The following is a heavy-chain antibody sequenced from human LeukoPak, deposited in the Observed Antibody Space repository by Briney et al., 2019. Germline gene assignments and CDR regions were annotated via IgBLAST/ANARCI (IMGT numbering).Heavy chain of an antibody. J-gene: IGHJ4*02. D-gene: IGHD3-22*01. CDR3: ARGGNYYDSSGYFRASADY. Sequence: ASVKVSCKASGYTFSSYDINWVRQATGQGLEWMGWMNPNSGDTGYAQKFQGRATMTRNTSISTAYMELSSLRSDDTAVYYCARGGNYYDSSGYFRASADYWGQGTLVTVSS. CDR2: MNPNSGDT. CDR1: GYTFSSYD. V-gene: IGHV1-8*01.